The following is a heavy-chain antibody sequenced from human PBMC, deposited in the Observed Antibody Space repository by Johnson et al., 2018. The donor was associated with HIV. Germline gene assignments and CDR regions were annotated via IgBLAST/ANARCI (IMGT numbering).Heavy chain of an antibody. CDR2: ITGSGDT. CDR1: GFTFSSWP. V-gene: IGHV3-64*01. J-gene: IGHJ3*01. CDR3: ATDYNFWSGRPDSFDV. D-gene: IGHD3-3*01. Sequence: VESGGALVQPVGSLRLSCAASGFTFSSWPMHWVRQAPGKGLEYVSRITGSGDTYYVNSVKGRFTISRDNSKSTLYLQMDSLRAEDTAVYYCATDYNFWSGRPDSFDVWGQGTMVSVSS.